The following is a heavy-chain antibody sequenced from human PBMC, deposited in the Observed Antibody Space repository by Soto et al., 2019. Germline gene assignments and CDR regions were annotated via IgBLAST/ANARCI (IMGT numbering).Heavy chain of an antibody. CDR3: ARVTRDDAFDI. Sequence: GGSLRLSCAASGVTFSDYYMGWIRQAPGKGLEWVSYISGSGSTIYYADSVKGRFTISRDNAKNTLYLQMNSLRAEDTAVYYCARVTRDDAFDIWGQGTMVTVSS. CDR2: ISGSGSTI. J-gene: IGHJ3*02. CDR1: GVTFSDYY. V-gene: IGHV3-11*04.